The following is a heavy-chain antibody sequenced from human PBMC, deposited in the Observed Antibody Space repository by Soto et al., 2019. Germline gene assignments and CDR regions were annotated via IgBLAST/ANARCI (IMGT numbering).Heavy chain of an antibody. Sequence: QVQLVESGGGVVQPGRSLRLSCAASGFTFSSYGMHWVRQAPGKGLEWVAVIWYDGSNKYYADSVKGRFTISRDNSKNTLCLQMNSLRAEDTAVYYCARGWYCGGDCYEWYFDLWGRGTLVTVSS. CDR2: IWYDGSNK. J-gene: IGHJ2*01. V-gene: IGHV3-33*01. CDR3: ARGWYCGGDCYEWYFDL. D-gene: IGHD2-21*02. CDR1: GFTFSSYG.